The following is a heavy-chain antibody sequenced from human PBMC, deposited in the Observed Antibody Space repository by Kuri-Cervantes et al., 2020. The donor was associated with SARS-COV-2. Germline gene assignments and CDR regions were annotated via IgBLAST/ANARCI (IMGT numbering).Heavy chain of an antibody. CDR3: ARWLDAGGYDFWSGYNYENNYYGMDV. CDR1: GGSFSGYY. CDR2: IYHSRGT. J-gene: IGHJ6*02. V-gene: IGHV4-34*01. Sequence: SQTLSLTCAVYGGSFSGYYWSWIRQPPGKGLEWIGEIYHSRGTNYNPSLKCRVTISVDKSKNQFSLKLSSVTAADTAVYYCARWLDAGGYDFWSGYNYENNYYGMDVWGQGTTVTVSS. D-gene: IGHD3-3*01.